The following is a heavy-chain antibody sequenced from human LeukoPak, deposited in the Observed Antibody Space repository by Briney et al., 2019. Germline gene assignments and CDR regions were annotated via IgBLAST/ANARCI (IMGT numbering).Heavy chain of an antibody. CDR1: GFTFSSYA. J-gene: IGHJ4*02. CDR2: ISGSGGNT. Sequence: GGSLRLSCAASGFTFSSYAMSWARQAPGKGLEWISGISGSGGNTYYADSVKGRFTISRDIPKNTLYLQMNSLRGEDTAVYYCAKPGDGCSGGSCYYFDYWGQGTLVTVSS. CDR3: AKPGDGCSGGSCYYFDY. V-gene: IGHV3-23*01. D-gene: IGHD2-15*01.